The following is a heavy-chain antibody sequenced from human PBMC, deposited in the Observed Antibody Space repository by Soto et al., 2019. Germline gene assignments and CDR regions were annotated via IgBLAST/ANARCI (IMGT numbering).Heavy chain of an antibody. CDR2: ISYSGST. CDR1: GGSMSSHY. J-gene: IGHJ4*02. CDR3: ARADPDASVGY. D-gene: IGHD3-16*01. V-gene: IGHV4-59*11. Sequence: TLSLTCTVSGGSMSSHYLTWLRQPPGKGLEWIGYISYSGSTYYNPSLKSRVTISADTSRNQFSLKLSSVIAADTAVYYCARADPDASVGYWGQGTLVTVYS.